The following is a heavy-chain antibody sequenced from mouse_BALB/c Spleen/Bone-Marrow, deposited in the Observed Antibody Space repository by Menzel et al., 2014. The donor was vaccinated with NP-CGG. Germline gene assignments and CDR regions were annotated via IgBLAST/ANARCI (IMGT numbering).Heavy chain of an antibody. CDR3: ARWEYYAMDY. Sequence: VQLHHSGAELVKPGASVKLSCTASGFNIKDTYMHWVKQRPEQGLDWIGRIDPANGNTKYDPKFQGKATITADTSSNTAYLQLSSLTSEDTAVYYCARWEYYAMDYWGQGTSVTVSS. D-gene: IGHD4-1*01. CDR1: GFNIKDTY. CDR2: IDPANGNT. V-gene: IGHV14-3*02. J-gene: IGHJ4*01.